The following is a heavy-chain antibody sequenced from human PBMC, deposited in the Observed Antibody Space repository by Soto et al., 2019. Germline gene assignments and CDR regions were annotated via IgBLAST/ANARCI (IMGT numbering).Heavy chain of an antibody. Sequence: SETLSLTCTVSGGSISSYYWSWIRQPPGKGLEWIGYIYYSGSTNYNPSLKSRVTISVDTSKNQFSLKLSSVTAADTAVYYCARALYYDFWSGYPNHFDYWGQGTLVTVSS. CDR2: IYYSGST. V-gene: IGHV4-59*01. D-gene: IGHD3-3*01. CDR3: ARALYYDFWSGYPNHFDY. J-gene: IGHJ4*02. CDR1: GGSISSYY.